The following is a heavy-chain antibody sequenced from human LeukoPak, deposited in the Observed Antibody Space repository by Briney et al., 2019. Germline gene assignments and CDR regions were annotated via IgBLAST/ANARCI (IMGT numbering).Heavy chain of an antibody. Sequence: PSETLSLTCTVSGYSISSGYYWAWIRQPPGKGLEWIATIDYSGTTYYNPSLKSRVTMSVDTSKNHFSLKLSSVTAADTAVYYCARVPHSVEGSMKAVFIHYFDYWGQGSLVTVSS. CDR2: IDYSGTT. J-gene: IGHJ4*02. CDR3: ARVPHSVEGSMKAVFIHYFDY. V-gene: IGHV4-38-2*02. CDR1: GYSISSGYY. D-gene: IGHD3-22*01.